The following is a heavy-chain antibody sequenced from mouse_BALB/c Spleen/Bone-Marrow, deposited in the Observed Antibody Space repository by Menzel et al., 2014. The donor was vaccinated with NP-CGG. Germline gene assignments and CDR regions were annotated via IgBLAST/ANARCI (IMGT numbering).Heavy chain of an antibody. CDR1: GFNIKDTY. Sequence: VQLHQSGAELVKPGASVKLSCTASGFNIKDTYMHWVKQRPEQGLEWIGRIDPANGNTKYDPKFQGKATITADTYSNTAYLQLSSLTSEDTAVYYWASYYYGSSSFAYCGQGTLVTVSA. CDR3: ASYYYGSSSFAY. V-gene: IGHV14-3*02. CDR2: IDPANGNT. J-gene: IGHJ3*01. D-gene: IGHD1-1*01.